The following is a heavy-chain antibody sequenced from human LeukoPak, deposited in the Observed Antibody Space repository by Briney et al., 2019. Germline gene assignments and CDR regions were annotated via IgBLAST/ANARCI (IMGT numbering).Heavy chain of an antibody. D-gene: IGHD3-22*01. CDR1: GGSISSSSYY. V-gene: IGHV4-39*01. CDR3: ARILPYDSSGTIYYFDY. J-gene: IGHJ4*02. CDR2: IYYSGST. Sequence: PSETLSLTCTVSGGSISSSSYYWGWLRQPPGKGLEWIVSIYYSGSTYYNPSLKSRVTISVDTSKNQFSLKLSSVTAADTAVYYCARILPYDSSGTIYYFDYWGQGTLVTVSS.